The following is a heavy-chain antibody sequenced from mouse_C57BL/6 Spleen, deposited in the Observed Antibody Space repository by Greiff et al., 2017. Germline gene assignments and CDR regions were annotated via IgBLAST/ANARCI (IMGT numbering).Heavy chain of an antibody. D-gene: IGHD1-1*01. Sequence: VQLQQSGAELVRPGASVTLSCKASGYTFTDYEMHWVKQTPVHGLDWIGAIDPETGGTAYNQKFKGKAILTADKSSSTAYMELRSLTSEDSAVYYCTRGGYGSRRYFDVWGTGTTVTVSS. V-gene: IGHV1-15*01. CDR1: GYTFTDYE. J-gene: IGHJ1*03. CDR2: IDPETGGT. CDR3: TRGGYGSRRYFDV.